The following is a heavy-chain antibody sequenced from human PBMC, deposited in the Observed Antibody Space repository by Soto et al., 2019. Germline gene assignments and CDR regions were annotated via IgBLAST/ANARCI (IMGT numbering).Heavy chain of an antibody. J-gene: IGHJ5*02. Sequence: QVQLVQSGAEVKKPGASVKVSCKASGYTFTSYGISWVRQAPGQGLEWMGWISAYNGNTNYAQKLQGRVTMTTDTATSTAYMELRSLRSDDTAVYYCARDSLGVAAAKCDWFDPWGQGTLVTVSS. V-gene: IGHV1-18*01. CDR3: ARDSLGVAAAKCDWFDP. CDR2: ISAYNGNT. D-gene: IGHD6-13*01. CDR1: GYTFTSYG.